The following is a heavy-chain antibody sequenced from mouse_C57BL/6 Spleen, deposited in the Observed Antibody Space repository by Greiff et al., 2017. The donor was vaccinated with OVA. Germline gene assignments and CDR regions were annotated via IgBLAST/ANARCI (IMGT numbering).Heavy chain of an antibody. CDR3: ARKYFDV. V-gene: IGHV5-17*01. CDR2: ISSGSSTI. CDR1: GFTFSDYG. Sequence: EVQLVESGGGLVKPGGSLKLSCAASGFTFSDYGMHWVRQAPEKGLEWVAYISSGSSTIYYADTVKGRFTISRDKAKNTLCLQMTSLRSEDTAMYYCARKYFDVWGTGTTVTVAS. J-gene: IGHJ1*03.